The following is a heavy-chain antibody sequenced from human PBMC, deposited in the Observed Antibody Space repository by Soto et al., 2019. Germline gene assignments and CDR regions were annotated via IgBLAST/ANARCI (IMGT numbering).Heavy chain of an antibody. V-gene: IGHV3-23*01. Sequence: PVGSLRLSCAASGFTFSSYAMSWVRQAPGKGLEWVSAISGSGGSTYYADSVKGRFTISRDNSKNTLYLQMNSLRAEDTAVYYCAKDGPDYYDSSGIDYWGQGTLVTVSS. CDR2: ISGSGGST. J-gene: IGHJ4*02. CDR3: AKDGPDYYDSSGIDY. CDR1: GFTFSSYA. D-gene: IGHD3-22*01.